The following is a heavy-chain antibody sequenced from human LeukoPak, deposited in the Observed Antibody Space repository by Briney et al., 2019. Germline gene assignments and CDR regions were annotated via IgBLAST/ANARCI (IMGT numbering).Heavy chain of an antibody. D-gene: IGHD3-22*01. CDR3: ARDVPSPYYYDSSGYQT. CDR1: GGSFSGYY. Sequence: SETLSLTCAVYGGSFSGYYWSWIRQPPGKGLEWIGEIKHSGSTNYNPSLKSRVTISVDTSKSQFSLKLSSVTAADTAVYYCARDVPSPYYYDSSGYQTWGQGTLVTVSS. J-gene: IGHJ4*02. CDR2: IKHSGST. V-gene: IGHV4-34*01.